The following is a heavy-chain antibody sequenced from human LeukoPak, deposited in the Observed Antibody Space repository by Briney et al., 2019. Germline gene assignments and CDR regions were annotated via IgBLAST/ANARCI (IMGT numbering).Heavy chain of an antibody. V-gene: IGHV3-23*01. CDR2: IGASGDNT. CDR1: GFTLNNYA. Sequence: GGSLRLSCAVSGFTLNNYAMSWVRQAPGKGLEWVSAIGASGDNTYYADSVKGRFTISRDNSKNMLNLHMNSLRAEDTAIYHCAKAAASDTVTTLGVDYWGQGTLVTVSS. D-gene: IGHD4-17*01. CDR3: AKAAASDTVTTLGVDY. J-gene: IGHJ4*02.